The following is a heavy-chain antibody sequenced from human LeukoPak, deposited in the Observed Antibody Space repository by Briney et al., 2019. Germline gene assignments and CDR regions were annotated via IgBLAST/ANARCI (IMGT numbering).Heavy chain of an antibody. Sequence: ASVKVSCKASGYTFTSYYMHWVRQAPGQGLEWMGWINPNSGGTNYAQKFQGRVTMTRDTSISTAYMELSRLTSDDTAVYCCAREIRGGYDMDVWGKGTTVNVSS. J-gene: IGHJ6*03. CDR1: GYTFTSYY. CDR3: AREIRGGYDMDV. CDR2: INPNSGGT. V-gene: IGHV1-2*02.